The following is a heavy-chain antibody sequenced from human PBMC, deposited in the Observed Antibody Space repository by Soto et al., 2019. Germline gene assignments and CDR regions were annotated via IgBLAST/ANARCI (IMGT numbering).Heavy chain of an antibody. CDR3: ARDRRDIVWFDP. D-gene: IGHD2-15*01. Sequence: EVQLVESGGGLVKPGGSLRLSCAASGFTFSSYSMNWVRQAPGKGLELVSSISSSSSYIYYADSVKGRFTISRDNATDSLYLQMNSLRAEDTAVYYCARDRRDIVWFDPWGQGTLVTVSS. V-gene: IGHV3-21*01. J-gene: IGHJ5*02. CDR2: ISSSSSYI. CDR1: GFTFSSYS.